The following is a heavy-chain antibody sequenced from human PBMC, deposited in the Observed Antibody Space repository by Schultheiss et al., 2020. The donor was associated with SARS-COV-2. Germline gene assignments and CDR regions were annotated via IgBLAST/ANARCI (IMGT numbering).Heavy chain of an antibody. CDR1: GFTFSSYG. D-gene: IGHD3-16*01. CDR2: IWYDGSIK. V-gene: IGHV3-33*01. J-gene: IGHJ6*02. Sequence: GGSLRLSCAASGFTFSSYGMHWVRQAPGKGLEWVAVIWYDGSIKFYADSVKGRFTISRENAKNSQYLQMNSLRAEDTAVYYCAREMIGMDVWGQGTTVTVSS. CDR3: AREMIGMDV.